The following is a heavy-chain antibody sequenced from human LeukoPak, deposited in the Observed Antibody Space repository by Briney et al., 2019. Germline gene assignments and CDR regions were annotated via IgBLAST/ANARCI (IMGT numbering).Heavy chain of an antibody. CDR2: INYSGIT. CDR3: AAVSSWYWGGSVN. D-gene: IGHD6-13*01. Sequence: SETLSLTCGVSDGSLSGSYWTWIRQAPGKGLEWIGDINYSGITNYDPSLKSRVTISVDKSKNQFSLKLSSVTAADTAVYYCAAVSSWYWGGSVNWGQGTLVTVSS. J-gene: IGHJ4*02. CDR1: DGSLSGSY. V-gene: IGHV4-34*01.